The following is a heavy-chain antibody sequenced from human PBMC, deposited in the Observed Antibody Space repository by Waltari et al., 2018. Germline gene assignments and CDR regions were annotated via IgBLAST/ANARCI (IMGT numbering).Heavy chain of an antibody. J-gene: IGHJ5*02. D-gene: IGHD6-19*01. CDR3: ASLTSTTLAEAGTWFDP. V-gene: IGHV1-2*02. Sequence: QVQLVQSGAEVKKPGASVKVSCKASGYTFTGYYMHWVRQAPGQGLEWMGWINPNSGGTNYAQKFQGRVTMTRDTSISTAYMELSRLRSDDTAVYYCASLTSTTLAEAGTWFDPWGQGTLVTVSS. CDR2: INPNSGGT. CDR1: GYTFTGYY.